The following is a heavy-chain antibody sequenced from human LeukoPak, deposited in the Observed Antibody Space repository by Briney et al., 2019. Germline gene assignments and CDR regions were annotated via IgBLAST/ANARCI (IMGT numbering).Heavy chain of an antibody. D-gene: IGHD2-15*01. V-gene: IGHV1-8*03. Sequence: ASVKVSCKASGYTFTSYDINWVRQATGQGLEWMGWMNPNSGNSGYAQKFQGRVTITRNTSISTAYMELSSLRSEDTAVYYCARVNMVVSRPEGFFDVWGRGTQVTVSS. CDR2: MNPNSGNS. CDR1: GYTFTSYD. J-gene: IGHJ2*01. CDR3: ARVNMVVSRPEGFFDV.